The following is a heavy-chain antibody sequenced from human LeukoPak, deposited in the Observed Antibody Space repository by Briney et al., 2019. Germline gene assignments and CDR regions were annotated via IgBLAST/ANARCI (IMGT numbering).Heavy chain of an antibody. J-gene: IGHJ6*03. CDR1: GGSISSNY. Sequence: SETLSLTCTLSGGSISSNYWSWLRQPAGKGLEWIGRIYNSGSINYNPSLKSRVTMSVDKSKNQFSLKLSSVTAADTAVYYCARAYYYYMDVWGKGTTVTVSS. CDR3: ARAYYYYMDV. V-gene: IGHV4-4*07. CDR2: IYNSGSI.